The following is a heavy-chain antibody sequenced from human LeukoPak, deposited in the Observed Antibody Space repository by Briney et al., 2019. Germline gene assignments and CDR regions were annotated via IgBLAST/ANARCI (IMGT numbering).Heavy chain of an antibody. Sequence: PGGSLRLSCAASGFTFSSYSMNWVRQAPGKGLEWVSAISGSGGSTYYADSVKGRFTISRDNSKNTLYLQMNSLRAEDTAVYYCARTAYYYDSSGLYDYWGQGTLVTVSS. CDR3: ARTAYYYDSSGLYDY. CDR1: GFTFSSYS. J-gene: IGHJ4*02. CDR2: ISGSGGST. V-gene: IGHV3-23*01. D-gene: IGHD3-22*01.